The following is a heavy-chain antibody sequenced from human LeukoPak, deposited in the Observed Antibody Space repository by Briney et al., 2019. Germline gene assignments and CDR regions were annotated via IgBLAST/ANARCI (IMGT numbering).Heavy chain of an antibody. CDR2: IYTSEGT. Sequence: PSETLSLTCSVSGGSISRYYWSWIRQSAGKGLEWIGRIYTSEGTIYNPSLKSRVTMSADTSKNQLSLKLRFVTAADTAVYYCARDHQHLCGDISCSYGMDVWGRGPRSPSP. V-gene: IGHV4-4*07. CDR1: GGSISRYY. D-gene: IGHD2-21*01. J-gene: IGHJ6*02. CDR3: ARDHQHLCGDISCSYGMDV.